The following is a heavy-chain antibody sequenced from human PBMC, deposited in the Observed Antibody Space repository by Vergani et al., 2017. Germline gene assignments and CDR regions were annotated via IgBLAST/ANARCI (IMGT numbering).Heavy chain of an antibody. CDR2: IIPIFGTA. CDR3: ARTSYSYDSSGSLYNWFDP. Sequence: QVQLVQSGAEVKKPGSSVKVSCKASGGTFSSYAISWVRQAPGQGLEWMGGIIPIFGTANYAQKFQGRVTITADESTSTAYMELSSLRSEDTAVYYCARTSYSYDSSGSLYNWFDPWGQGTLVTVSS. D-gene: IGHD3-22*01. J-gene: IGHJ5*02. CDR1: GGTFSSYA. V-gene: IGHV1-69*12.